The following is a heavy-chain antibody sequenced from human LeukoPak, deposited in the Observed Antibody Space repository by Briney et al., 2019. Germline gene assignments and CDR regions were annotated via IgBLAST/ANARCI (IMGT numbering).Heavy chain of an antibody. CDR1: GGSISSSNW. J-gene: IGHJ4*02. D-gene: IGHD2-21*02. CDR2: IYHSGST. V-gene: IGHV4-4*02. Sequence: SETLSLTCAVSGGSISSSNWWSWVRQPPGKGLEWIGEIYHSGSTTYNPSLKSRVTISVDKSKNQFSLKLSSVTAADTAVYYCAKDVVVVTLRPYYFDYWGQGTLVTVSS. CDR3: AKDVVVVTLRPYYFDY.